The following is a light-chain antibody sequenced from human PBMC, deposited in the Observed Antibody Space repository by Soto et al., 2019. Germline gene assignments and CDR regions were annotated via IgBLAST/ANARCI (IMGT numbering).Light chain of an antibody. V-gene: IGKV1-39*01. CDR1: QSIDTY. Sequence: DIQMTQSPSSLSASVGDRVTITCRTSQSIDTYLNWYQQKPGKAPKFLIYAASSLRSGVPSRFSGGGSGTEFTLTITDLQPEDVATYYCQQADTLPITFGQGTRLEIK. J-gene: IGKJ5*01. CDR3: QQADTLPIT. CDR2: AAS.